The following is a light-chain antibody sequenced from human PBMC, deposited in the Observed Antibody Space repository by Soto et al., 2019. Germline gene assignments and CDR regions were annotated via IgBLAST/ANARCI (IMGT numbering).Light chain of an antibody. V-gene: IGKV1-5*03. J-gene: IGKJ5*01. CDR1: QTISSW. Sequence: DIQMTQSPSTLSGSVGDRVTITCRASQTISSWLAWYQQKPGKAPKLLIYKASTLKSGVPSRFSGSASGTDFTLTISSLQPEDFATYYCLQANSLPVTFGQGTRLEIK. CDR2: KAS. CDR3: LQANSLPVT.